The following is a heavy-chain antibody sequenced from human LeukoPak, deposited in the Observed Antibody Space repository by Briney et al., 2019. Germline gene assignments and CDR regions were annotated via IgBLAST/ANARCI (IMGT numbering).Heavy chain of an antibody. D-gene: IGHD2-15*01. CDR3: ARGRGYCSGGSCHDLDY. V-gene: IGHV5-51*01. CDR2: IYPGDSDT. Sequence: GESLKISCRGPGYSFSSYWIAWARQMPGKGLEWMGIIYPGDSDTRYSPSFQGQVTISADKSISTAYLQWSSLKASDSAMYYCARGRGYCSGGSCHDLDYWGQGTLVTVSS. J-gene: IGHJ4*02. CDR1: GYSFSSYW.